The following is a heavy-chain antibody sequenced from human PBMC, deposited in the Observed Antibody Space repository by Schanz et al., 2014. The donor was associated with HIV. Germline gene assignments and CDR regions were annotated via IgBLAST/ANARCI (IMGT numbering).Heavy chain of an antibody. V-gene: IGHV1-2*02. CDR2: FNPYSGGR. CDR1: DYLFSRYG. D-gene: IGHD3-16*01. CDR3: ARGLKDYYYALDV. J-gene: IGHJ6*02. Sequence: QVQLVQSGAEVKRPGASVKVSCKASDYLFSRYGISWVRQAPGHGLEWMGWFNPYSGGRIYAQQFQGRVVMTRDTSISTAYMELSGLTSDDTAVYYCARGLKDYYYALDVWGQGTTVIVSS.